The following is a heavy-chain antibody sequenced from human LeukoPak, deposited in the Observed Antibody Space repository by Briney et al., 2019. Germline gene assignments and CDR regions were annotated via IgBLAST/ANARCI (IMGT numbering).Heavy chain of an antibody. Sequence: GESLKLSCKGSGYSFTSQWIGWARQMPGKGLDWRGFIYPGDSDTRYSPSFQGQVTISADKSSSTAYLQWNSLKASETAMYYCARHVGRITAADTRWFGPWGQGTLVTVSS. CDR1: GYSFTSQW. J-gene: IGHJ5*02. CDR3: ARHVGRITAADTRWFGP. CDR2: IYPGDSDT. V-gene: IGHV5-51*01. D-gene: IGHD6-13*01.